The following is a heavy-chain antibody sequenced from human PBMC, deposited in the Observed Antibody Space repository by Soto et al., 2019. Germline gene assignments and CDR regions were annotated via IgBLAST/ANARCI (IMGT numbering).Heavy chain of an antibody. V-gene: IGHV4-59*04. CDR2: IYYSGST. Sequence: SETLSLTCXVAGGSISSYYWSWIRQPPGKGLEWIGYIYYSGSTYYDSSLQSRVTISIDTSKNQFSLKLSSVTATDTAVYYCASQHYYDSSGYYVVYWGQGTLVTVSS. CDR3: ASQHYYDSSGYYVVY. CDR1: GGSISSYY. D-gene: IGHD3-22*01. J-gene: IGHJ4*02.